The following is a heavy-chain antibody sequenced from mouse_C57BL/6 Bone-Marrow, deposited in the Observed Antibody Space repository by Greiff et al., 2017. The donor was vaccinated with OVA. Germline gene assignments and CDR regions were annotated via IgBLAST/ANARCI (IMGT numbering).Heavy chain of an antibody. J-gene: IGHJ1*03. Sequence: EVQLVESGPELVKPGASVKIPCKASGYTFTDYNMDWVKQSHGKSLEWIGDINPNNGGTIYNQKFKGKATLTVDKSSSTAYMELRSLTSEDTAVYYCARSPLYYGSSYGYFDVWGTGTTVTVSS. V-gene: IGHV1-18*01. CDR2: INPNNGGT. CDR1: GYTFTDYN. D-gene: IGHD1-1*01. CDR3: ARSPLYYGSSYGYFDV.